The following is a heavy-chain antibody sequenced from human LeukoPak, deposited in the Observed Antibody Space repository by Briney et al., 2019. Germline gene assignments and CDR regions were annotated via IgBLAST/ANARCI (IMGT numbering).Heavy chain of an antibody. CDR2: INPNSGGT. Sequence: GASVKVSCKASGYTFTGYYMHWVRQAPGQGLEWMGWINPNSGGTNYAQKFQGRVTMTRDTSISTAYMELSRLRSDDTAVYYCARDQWWELGLVDFDYWGQGTLVTVSS. J-gene: IGHJ4*02. CDR3: ARDQWWELGLVDFDY. V-gene: IGHV1-2*02. D-gene: IGHD2-15*01. CDR1: GYTFTGYY.